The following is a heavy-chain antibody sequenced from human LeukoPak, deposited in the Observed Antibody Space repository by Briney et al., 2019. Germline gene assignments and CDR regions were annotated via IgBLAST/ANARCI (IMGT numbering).Heavy chain of an antibody. J-gene: IGHJ3*02. D-gene: IGHD2-15*01. V-gene: IGHV4-59*08. CDR1: GGSINIYY. CDR3: ASALAGGGQYDAFDI. CDR2: IYYNGST. Sequence: SETLSPTCTVSGGSINIYYWSWIRQPPGKGLEWIGYIYYNGSTSYNPSLKSRVTISIDKSKNQFSLKLSSVTAADTAVYYCASALAGGGQYDAFDIWGQGTMVTVSS.